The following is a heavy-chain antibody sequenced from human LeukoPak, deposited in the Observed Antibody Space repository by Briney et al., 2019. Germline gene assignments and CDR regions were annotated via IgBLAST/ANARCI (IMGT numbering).Heavy chain of an antibody. CDR1: GFTFETFW. Sequence: GGSLRVSCAASGFTFETFWMSGVRQASGKGLEWVATIKDDGSEKYYVDSVRGRFTISRDNARNSLYLEMNSLRTEDTAVYYCTKGHYDSYWGQGTLVTVSS. V-gene: IGHV3-7*01. CDR2: IKDDGSEK. J-gene: IGHJ4*02. CDR3: TKGHYDSY. D-gene: IGHD3-3*01.